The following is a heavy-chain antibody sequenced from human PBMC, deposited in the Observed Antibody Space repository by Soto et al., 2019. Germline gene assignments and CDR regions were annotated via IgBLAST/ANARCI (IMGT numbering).Heavy chain of an antibody. J-gene: IGHJ3*02. CDR2: IYWADDK. CDR3: AHRLYDSSGYTSDI. V-gene: IGHV2-5*02. CDR1: GFSLSTSGVG. Sequence: QITLKESGPTLVKPTQTLTLTCTFSGFSLSTSGVGVGWIRQPPGTALEWLALIYWADDKRYSPSLKSRLTITKDTSKNQVVLTMTNIDPVDTATYYCAHRLYDSSGYTSDIWGQGTMVTVSS. D-gene: IGHD3-22*01.